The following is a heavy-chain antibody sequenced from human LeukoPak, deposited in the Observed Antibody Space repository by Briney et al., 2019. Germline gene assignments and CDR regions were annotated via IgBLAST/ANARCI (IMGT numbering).Heavy chain of an antibody. CDR2: ISWNSGSI. CDR3: ASVRSGSWDWFDP. J-gene: IGHJ5*02. CDR1: GFTFDDYA. D-gene: IGHD3-10*01. Sequence: GRSLRLSCAASGFTFDDYAMHWVRQAPGKGLELVSGISWNSGSIGYADSVKGRFTISRDNAKNSLYLQMNSLRAENTAVYYCASVRSGSWDWFDPWGQGTLVTVSS. V-gene: IGHV3-9*01.